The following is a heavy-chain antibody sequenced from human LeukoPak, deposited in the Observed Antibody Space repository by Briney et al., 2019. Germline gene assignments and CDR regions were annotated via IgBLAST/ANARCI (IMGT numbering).Heavy chain of an antibody. V-gene: IGHV1-18*01. D-gene: IGHD3-16*01. CDR2: ISAYNGNT. J-gene: IGHJ3*02. Sequence: ASVKVSCKASGYTFTSYGISWVRQAPGQGLEWMGWISAYNGNTNYAQKLQGRVTMTTDTSTSTAYTELRSLRSDDTAVYYCARDIPGEGSLDAFDIWGQGTMVTVSS. CDR3: ARDIPGEGSLDAFDI. CDR1: GYTFTSYG.